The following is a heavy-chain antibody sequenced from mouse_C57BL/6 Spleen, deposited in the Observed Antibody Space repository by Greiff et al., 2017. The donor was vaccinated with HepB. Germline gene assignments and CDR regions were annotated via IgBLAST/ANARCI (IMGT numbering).Heavy chain of an antibody. J-gene: IGHJ1*03. CDR3: ARGGVVATYWYFDV. Sequence: DVQLVESEGGLVQPGSSMKLSCTASGFTFSDYYMAWVRQVPEKGLEWVANINYDGSSTYYLDSLKSRFIISRDNAKNILYLQMSSLKSEDTATYYCARGGVVATYWYFDVWGTGTTVTVSS. CDR1: GFTFSDYY. CDR2: INYDGSST. V-gene: IGHV5-16*01. D-gene: IGHD1-1*01.